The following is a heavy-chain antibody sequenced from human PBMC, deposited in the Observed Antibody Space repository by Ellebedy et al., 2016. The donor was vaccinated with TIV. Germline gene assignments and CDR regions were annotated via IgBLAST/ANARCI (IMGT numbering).Heavy chain of an antibody. CDR2: IRLDGGDK. CDR1: GFSFSSYW. J-gene: IGHJ3*01. CDR3: ATDGSYGDYRSPTHAFVF. V-gene: IGHV3-7*01. D-gene: IGHD4-17*01. Sequence: GGSLRLSCAASGFSFSSYWMTWVRQAPGKGLEWVANIRLDGGDKYYVDSVKGRLTISRDSAKNSLYLQMNILRAIDAAMYYFATDGSYGDYRSPTHAFVFWGQGTLVIVSS.